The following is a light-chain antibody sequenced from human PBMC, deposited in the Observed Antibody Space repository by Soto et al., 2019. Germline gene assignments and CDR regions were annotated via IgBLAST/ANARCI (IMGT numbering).Light chain of an antibody. CDR3: LQHKTYPWT. V-gene: IGKV1-17*01. CDR1: QVIGND. J-gene: IGKJ1*01. Sequence: DIQMTQSPSSLSASVGDRVTITCRASQVIGNDLGWFQQKPGQAPKRLIYAASFLQSGVPSRFSGSGSGTAFTLTISSLQPDDFATYYWLQHKTYPWTFGQGTKVEIK. CDR2: AAS.